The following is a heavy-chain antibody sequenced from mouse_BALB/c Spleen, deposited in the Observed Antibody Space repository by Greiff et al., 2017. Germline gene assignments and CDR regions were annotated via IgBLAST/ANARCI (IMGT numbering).Heavy chain of an antibody. CDR3: ARDREVRHYFDY. CDR2: INPSTGYT. D-gene: IGHD2-14*01. CDR1: GYTFTSYW. J-gene: IGHJ2*01. V-gene: IGHV1-7*01. Sequence: QVQLKQSGAELAKPGASVKMSCKASGYTFTSYWMHWVKQRPGQGLEWIGYINPSTGYTEYNQKFKDKATLTADKSSSTAYMQLSSLTSEDSAVYYCARDREVRHYFDYWGQGTTLTVSS.